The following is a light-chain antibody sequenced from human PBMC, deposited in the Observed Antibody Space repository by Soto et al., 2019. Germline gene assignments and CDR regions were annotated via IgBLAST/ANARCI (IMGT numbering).Light chain of an antibody. CDR3: SSYTSSSTFVV. CDR2: EVS. Sequence: QSALTQPPSVSGSPGQSVTIFCTGTSSDVGSYNRVSWYQQPPGTAPKLMIYEVSNRPSGVPDRFSGSKSGNTASLTISGLQAEDEADYYCSSYTSSSTFVVFGGGTKLTVL. CDR1: SSDVGSYNR. J-gene: IGLJ2*01. V-gene: IGLV2-18*02.